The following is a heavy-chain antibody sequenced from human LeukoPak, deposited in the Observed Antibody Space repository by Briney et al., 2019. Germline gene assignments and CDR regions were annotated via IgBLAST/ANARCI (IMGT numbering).Heavy chain of an antibody. V-gene: IGHV3-48*04. D-gene: IGHD2-2*01. CDR1: GFTFSSYS. Sequence: PGGSLRLSCSASGFTFSSYSMNWVRQAPGKGLEWVSYISSSSSTIYYADSVKGRFTISRDNAKNSLYLQMNSLRAEDTAVYYCARDLEDIVVVPAAYWYFDLWAVAPWSLSPQ. CDR2: ISSSSSTI. J-gene: IGHJ2*01. CDR3: ARDLEDIVVVPAAYWYFDL.